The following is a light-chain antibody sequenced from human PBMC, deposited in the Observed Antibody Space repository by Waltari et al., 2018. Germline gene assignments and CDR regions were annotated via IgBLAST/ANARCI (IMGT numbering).Light chain of an antibody. CDR3: QTWGTGIYVV. Sequence: QLVLTQSPSASASLGASVKLTCTLSSGHINYATAWHQQQPQKGPRYLMKLNSDGSHTRGDGVPDRFSGSSSGAERYLTISSLQSEDEADYYCQTWGTGIYVVFGGGTKLTVL. V-gene: IGLV4-69*01. CDR2: LNSDGSH. J-gene: IGLJ2*01. CDR1: SGHINYA.